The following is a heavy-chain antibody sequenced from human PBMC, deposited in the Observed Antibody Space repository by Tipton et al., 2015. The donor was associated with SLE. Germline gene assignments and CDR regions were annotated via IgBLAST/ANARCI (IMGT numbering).Heavy chain of an antibody. D-gene: IGHD4-17*01. CDR3: ARVPGDYSYYFDY. Sequence: SLRLSCAASGFTFSSYSMNWVRQAPGKGLEWVSSISSSSSYIYYADSVKGRFTISRDNAKNSLYLQMNSLRAEDTAVHYCARVPGDYSYYFDYWGQGTLVTVSS. CDR2: ISSSSSYI. CDR1: GFTFSSYS. V-gene: IGHV3-21*03. J-gene: IGHJ4*02.